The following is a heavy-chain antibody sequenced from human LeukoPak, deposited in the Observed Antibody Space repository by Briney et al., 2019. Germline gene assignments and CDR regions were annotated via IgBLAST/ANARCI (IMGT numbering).Heavy chain of an antibody. J-gene: IGHJ4*02. CDR2: IWYDGSNK. CDR1: GFTFSSYG. CDR3: AKATERGTAMALGVDY. D-gene: IGHD5-18*01. Sequence: PGGSLRLSCAASGFTFSSYGMHWVRQAPGKGLEWVAVIWYDGSNKYYADSVKGRFTISRDNSKNTLYLQMNSLRAEDTAVYYCAKATERGTAMALGVDYWGQGTLATVSS. V-gene: IGHV3-33*06.